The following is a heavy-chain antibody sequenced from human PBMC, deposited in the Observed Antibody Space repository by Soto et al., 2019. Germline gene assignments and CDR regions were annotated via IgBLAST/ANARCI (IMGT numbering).Heavy chain of an antibody. CDR2: INHSGST. D-gene: IGHD2-8*02. J-gene: IGHJ4*02. Sequence: SENLSLSCAVYGVCLSRYYWTRFPQPPGTGLEWIGEINHSGSTNYNPSLKSRVTISVDTSKNHFSLKLTSVTASDTAVYYCARDKITGLFDYWGQGTLVTVS. CDR3: ARDKITGLFDY. CDR1: GVCLSRYY. V-gene: IGHV4-34*01.